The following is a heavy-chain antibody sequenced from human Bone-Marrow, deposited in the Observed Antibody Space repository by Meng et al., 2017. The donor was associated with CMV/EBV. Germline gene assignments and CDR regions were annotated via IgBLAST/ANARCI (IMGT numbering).Heavy chain of an antibody. V-gene: IGHV5-51*01. Sequence: GESLKISCKGSGYSFTSYWIGWVRQMPGKGLEWMGFIYPGDSDTRYSPSFQGQVTIPADKSISTAYLQRSSLKASDTAMYYCARHPGNHRRRNWFDPWGQGTRVTGSS. J-gene: IGHJ5*02. D-gene: IGHD4-23*01. CDR1: GYSFTSYW. CDR3: ARHPGNHRRRNWFDP. CDR2: IYPGDSDT.